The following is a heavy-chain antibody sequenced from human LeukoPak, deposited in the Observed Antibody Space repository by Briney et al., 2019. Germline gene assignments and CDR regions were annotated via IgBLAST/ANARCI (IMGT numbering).Heavy chain of an antibody. CDR1: GDSLSSYS. CDR2: IYNSGGT. J-gene: IGHJ4*02. CDR3: ASDYGSGSYRFDY. Sequence: SETLSLTCTVSGDSLSSYSWSWIRQPPGKGLEWIGDIYNSGGTTYNPSLESRVTISLDMSKRQFSLNLRSVTAADTAVYYCASDYGSGSYRFDYWGQGIVVSVSS. V-gene: IGHV4-59*01. D-gene: IGHD3-10*01.